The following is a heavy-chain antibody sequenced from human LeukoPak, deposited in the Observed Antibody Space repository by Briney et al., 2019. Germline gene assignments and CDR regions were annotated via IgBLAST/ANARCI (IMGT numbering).Heavy chain of an antibody. CDR1: GFAFSSYA. CDR3: AKEIVVVPAVLPEDAFDI. V-gene: IGHV3-23*01. J-gene: IGHJ3*02. Sequence: GGSLRLSCAASGFAFSSYAMSWVRQAPGKGLEWVSAISGSGGSTYYADSVRGRFTTSRDNSKNTLYLQMNSLRAEDTAVYYCAKEIVVVPAVLPEDAFDIWGQGTMVTVSS. CDR2: ISGSGGST. D-gene: IGHD2-2*01.